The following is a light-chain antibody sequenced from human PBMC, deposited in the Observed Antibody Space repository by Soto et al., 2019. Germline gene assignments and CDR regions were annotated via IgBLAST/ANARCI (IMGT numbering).Light chain of an antibody. J-gene: IGLJ3*02. CDR1: SGHSSYI. CDR2: LEGSGSY. CDR3: ETWDSNTRV. Sequence: QAVLTQSSSASASLGSSVKLPCTLSSGHSSYIIAWHQQQPGKAPRYLMKLEGSGSYNKGSGVPDRFSGSSSGADRYLTISNLQSEDEADYYCETWDSNTRVFGGGTKLTVL. V-gene: IGLV4-60*03.